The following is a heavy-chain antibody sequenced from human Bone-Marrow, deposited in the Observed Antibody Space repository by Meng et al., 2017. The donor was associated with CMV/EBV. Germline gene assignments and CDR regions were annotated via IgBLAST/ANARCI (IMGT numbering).Heavy chain of an antibody. CDR1: GFPFGTYG. V-gene: IGHV3-21*01. CDR2: ISSSSSYI. Sequence: GESLKISCAASGFPFGTYGMNWVRQAPGKGLEWVSSISSSSSYIYYADSVKGRFTISRDNSKNTLYLQMNSLRAEDTAVYYCARDQIAVAGTIDYWGQGTLVTVSS. J-gene: IGHJ4*02. D-gene: IGHD6-19*01. CDR3: ARDQIAVAGTIDY.